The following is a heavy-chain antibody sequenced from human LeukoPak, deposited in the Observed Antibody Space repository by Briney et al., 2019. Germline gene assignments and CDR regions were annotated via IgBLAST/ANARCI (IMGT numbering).Heavy chain of an antibody. CDR1: GGSFSGYY. Sequence: PSETLSLTCAVYGGSFSGYYWSWIRQPPGKGLEWIGEINHGGSTNYNPSLKSRVTISVDTSKNQFSLKLSSVTAADTAVYYCARIMIRGANNKNYYYYMDVWGKGTTVTISS. J-gene: IGHJ6*03. V-gene: IGHV4-34*01. CDR2: INHGGST. CDR3: ARIMIRGANNKNYYYYMDV. D-gene: IGHD3-10*01.